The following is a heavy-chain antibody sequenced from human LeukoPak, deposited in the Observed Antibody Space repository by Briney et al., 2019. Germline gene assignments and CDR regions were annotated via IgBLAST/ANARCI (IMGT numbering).Heavy chain of an antibody. CDR2: ICHSGTT. CDR3: ATGGGIAVAHA. J-gene: IGHJ4*02. V-gene: IGHV4-39*01. Sequence: PSETLSLTCTVSGGSISSSRNYWGWIRQPPGKGLEWIASICHSGTTYYNPSLKSRVTIFVHTSDNQFSLKLSSVTAADTAAYYCATGGGIAVAHAWGQGIVVTVSS. D-gene: IGHD6-19*01. CDR1: GGSISSSRNY.